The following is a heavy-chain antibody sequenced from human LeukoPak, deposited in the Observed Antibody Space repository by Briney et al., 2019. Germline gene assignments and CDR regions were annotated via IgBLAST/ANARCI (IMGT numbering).Heavy chain of an antibody. Sequence: PGGSLRLSCAASGFTFSSYGMHWVRQAPGKGLEWVANIKQDGSEKFYVDSVKGRFTVSRDNAKNSLYLQMNSLRAEDTAVYYCAKLLSYYDLWSGAARRQPFDYWGQGTLVTVSS. CDR3: AKLLSYYDLWSGAARRQPFDY. D-gene: IGHD3-3*01. V-gene: IGHV3-7*01. CDR1: GFTFSSYG. CDR2: IKQDGSEK. J-gene: IGHJ4*02.